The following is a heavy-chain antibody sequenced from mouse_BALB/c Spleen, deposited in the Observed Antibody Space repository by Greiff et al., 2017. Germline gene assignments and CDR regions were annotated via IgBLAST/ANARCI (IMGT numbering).Heavy chain of an antibody. D-gene: IGHD2-1*01. J-gene: IGHJ3*01. CDR2: ISDGGSYT. V-gene: IGHV5-4*02. CDR3: ARDFYGNYAWFAY. Sequence: EVNVVESGGGLVKPGGSLKLSCAASGFTFSDYYMYWVRQTPEKRLEWVATISDGGSYTYYPDSVKGRFTISRDNAKNNLYLQMSSLKSEDTAMYYCARDFYGNYAWFAYWGQGTLVTVSA. CDR1: GFTFSDYY.